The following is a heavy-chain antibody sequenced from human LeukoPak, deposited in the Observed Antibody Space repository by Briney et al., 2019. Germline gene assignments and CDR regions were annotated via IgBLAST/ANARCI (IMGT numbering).Heavy chain of an antibody. CDR2: ISSNSRYI. CDR3: ARGAYYYED. D-gene: IGHD3-22*01. Sequence: GGSLRLSCAASGFTFSTYSMNWVRQAPGKGLEWVSSISSNSRYIYYADSVKGRFTISRDNAKNSLYPQMNSLRAEDTAVYYCARGAYYYEDWGQGTLVTVSS. CDR1: GFTFSTYS. J-gene: IGHJ4*02. V-gene: IGHV3-21*01.